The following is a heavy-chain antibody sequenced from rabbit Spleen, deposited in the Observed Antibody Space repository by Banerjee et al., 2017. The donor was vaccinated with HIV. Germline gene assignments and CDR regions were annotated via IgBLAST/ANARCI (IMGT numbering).Heavy chain of an antibody. Sequence: QSLEESGGDLVKPGASLTLTCTASGVSFSSNNYMCWVRQAPGKGLEWIGYIDPVFGSAYYASWVNGRFSISRENTQNTVSLQLNSLTAADTATYFCARGGGLWGPGTLVTVS. CDR1: GVSFSSNNY. CDR2: IDPVFGSA. CDR3: ARGGGL. J-gene: IGHJ4*01. V-gene: IGHV1S40*01.